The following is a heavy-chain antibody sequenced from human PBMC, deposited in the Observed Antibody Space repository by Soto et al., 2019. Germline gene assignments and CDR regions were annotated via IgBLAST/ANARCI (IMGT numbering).Heavy chain of an antibody. CDR3: AREPTSIDF. CDR2: IKQDGSEK. V-gene: IGHV3-7*01. J-gene: IGHJ4*02. Sequence: PRGSLRISCAAYGLTFSNYWMSWVRQAPGKGLEWVANIKQDGSEKYYVDSVKGRFTISKDNAKNSLYLQMNTLRLEDTAVYYCAREPTSIDFWGQGT. D-gene: IGHD1-26*01. CDR1: GLTFSNYW.